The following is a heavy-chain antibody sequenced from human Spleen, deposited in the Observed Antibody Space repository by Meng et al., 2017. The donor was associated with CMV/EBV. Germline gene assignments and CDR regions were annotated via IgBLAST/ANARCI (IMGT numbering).Heavy chain of an antibody. J-gene: IGHJ4*02. CDR3: AKYSAVGERLYYFDY. V-gene: IGHV3-13*03. D-gene: IGHD2-21*01. Sequence: GESLKISCAACGFTFSSYDMHWVRQATGKGLEWVSAIGTAGDTYYPGSVKGQFTISRENAKNSLYLQMNSLRAEDTAVYYCAKYSAVGERLYYFDYWGQGTLVTVSS. CDR1: GFTFSSYD. CDR2: IGTAGDT.